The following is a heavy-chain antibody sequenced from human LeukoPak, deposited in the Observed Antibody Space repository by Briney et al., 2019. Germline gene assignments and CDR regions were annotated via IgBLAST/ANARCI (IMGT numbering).Heavy chain of an antibody. J-gene: IGHJ4*02. V-gene: IGHV3-64*01. CDR3: ARERAHGALLYSYFDY. CDR2: ISSNGGST. Sequence: QPGGSLRLSCAASGFTFSSYAMHWVRQAPGKGLEYVSAISSNGGSTYYANSVKGRFTISRDNSKNTLYLQMGSLRAEDMAVYYCARERAHGALLYSYFDYWGQGTLVTVSS. CDR1: GFTFSSYA. D-gene: IGHD3-16*01.